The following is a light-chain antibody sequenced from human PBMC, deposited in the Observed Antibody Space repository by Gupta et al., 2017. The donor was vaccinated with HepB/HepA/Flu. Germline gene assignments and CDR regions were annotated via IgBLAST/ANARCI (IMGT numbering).Light chain of an antibody. CDR2: DAS. CDR1: QSVSSY. J-gene: IGKJ2*04. V-gene: IGKV3-11*01. CDR3: QQRSNWPRSS. Sequence: DIVLTQSPAILSMSPGERTTLSCRASQSVSSYLDWYQQKPGQAPRLLIYDASNRATGIPARFSGSGSGTDFTLTISSLEPEDFAVYYCQQRSNWPRSSFGQGTKLEIK.